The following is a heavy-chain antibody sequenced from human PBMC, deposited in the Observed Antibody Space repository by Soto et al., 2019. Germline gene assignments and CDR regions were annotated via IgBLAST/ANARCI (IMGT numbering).Heavy chain of an antibody. V-gene: IGHV4-31*03. J-gene: IGHJ5*02. CDR1: GGSISGGGYY. D-gene: IGHD2-2*02. CDR3: AKDPLYGWFDP. Sequence: LSLTCTVSGGSISGGGYYWSWIRQHPGKGLEWIGFITDSGSTYYNPSLKSRVTISVDTSRNQFSLNLNSVTAADTAVYYCAKDPLYGWFDPWGQGTLVTVS. CDR2: ITDSGST.